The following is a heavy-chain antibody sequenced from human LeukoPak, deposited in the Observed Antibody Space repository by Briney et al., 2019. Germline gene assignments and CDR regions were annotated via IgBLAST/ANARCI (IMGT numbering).Heavy chain of an antibody. CDR1: GFTFDAYG. J-gene: IGHJ4*02. D-gene: IGHD1-26*01. V-gene: IGHV3-20*04. CDR2: INWNGGST. Sequence: GGSLRLSCAASGFTFDAYGMNWVRQASGKGLEWVSVINWNGGSTGYADSVKGRFTISRDNAKNSLYLQMTSLRAEDTALYYCARVHRGIEYFDYWGQGTLVTVSS. CDR3: ARVHRGIEYFDY.